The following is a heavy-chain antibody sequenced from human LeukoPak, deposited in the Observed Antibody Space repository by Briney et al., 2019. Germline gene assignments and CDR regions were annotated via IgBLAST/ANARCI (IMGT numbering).Heavy chain of an antibody. CDR3: ARASPSLWFGAASYYFDY. CDR2: INPSGGST. V-gene: IGHV1-46*01. Sequence: GGSLRLSCAASGYTFTSYYMHWVRQAPGQGLEWMGIINPSGGSTSYAQKFQGRVTMTRDTSTSTVYMELSSLRSEDTAVYYCARASPSLWFGAASYYFDYWGQGTLVTVSS. D-gene: IGHD3-10*01. J-gene: IGHJ4*02. CDR1: GYTFTSYY.